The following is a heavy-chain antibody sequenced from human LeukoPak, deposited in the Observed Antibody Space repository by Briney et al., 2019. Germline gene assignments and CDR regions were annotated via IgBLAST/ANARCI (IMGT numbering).Heavy chain of an antibody. CDR1: GFAFSDYY. J-gene: IGHJ6*02. Sequence: KPGGSLRLSCAASGFAFSDYYMSWIRQAPGKGLEWVSYISSSGSTIYYADSVKGRFTISRDNAKNSLYLQMNSLRAEDTAVYYCARTTVTTFRYFYYYYGMDVWGQGTTVTVSS. V-gene: IGHV3-11*01. CDR3: ARTTVTTFRYFYYYYGMDV. D-gene: IGHD4-17*01. CDR2: ISSSGSTI.